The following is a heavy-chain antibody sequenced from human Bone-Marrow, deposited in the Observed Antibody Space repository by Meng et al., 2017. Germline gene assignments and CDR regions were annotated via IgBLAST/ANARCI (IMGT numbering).Heavy chain of an antibody. J-gene: IGHJ5*02. CDR1: GWSFSGYY. D-gene: IGHD5-12*01. CDR2: INHSGST. Sequence: QGQQHEWGAGLWKSSETLLLTCGVYGWSFSGYYWSWIRQPPGKGLEWIGEINHSGSTNYNPSLKSRVTISVDTSKNQFSLKLSSVTAADTAVYYCARAKRIYSGYGWWFDPWGQGTLVPSPQ. V-gene: IGHV4-34*01. CDR3: ARAKRIYSGYGWWFDP.